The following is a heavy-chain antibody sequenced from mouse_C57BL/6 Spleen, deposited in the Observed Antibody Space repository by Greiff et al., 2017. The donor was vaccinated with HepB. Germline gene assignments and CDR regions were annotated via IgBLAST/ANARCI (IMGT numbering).Heavy chain of an antibody. J-gene: IGHJ3*01. CDR2: IDPETGGT. V-gene: IGHV1-15*01. CDR1: GYTFTDYE. CDR3: TRIGFAY. Sequence: VQLQQSGAELVRPGASVTLSCKASGYTFTDYEMHWVKQTPVHGLEWIGTIDPETGGTAYNQKFKGKAILTADKSSSTAYMELLSLTSEDSAVYYCTRIGFAYWGQGTLVTVSA.